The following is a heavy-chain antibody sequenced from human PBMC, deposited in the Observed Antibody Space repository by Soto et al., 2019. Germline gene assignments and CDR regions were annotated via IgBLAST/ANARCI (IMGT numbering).Heavy chain of an antibody. J-gene: IGHJ6*02. Sequence: QEQLKQSGAEVKKPGASVKVSCKASGYTFTKYDFNWVRQATGQGLEWMGWVNPISGNTETAQNFQGRVSLTMNTSTSTAFMELSSLRSGDTAVYYCATSRIKMIRGVFYYGLDVWGHGTTLTVSS. CDR2: VNPISGNT. CDR3: ATSRIKMIRGVFYYGLDV. V-gene: IGHV1-8*01. D-gene: IGHD3-10*01. CDR1: GYTFTKYD.